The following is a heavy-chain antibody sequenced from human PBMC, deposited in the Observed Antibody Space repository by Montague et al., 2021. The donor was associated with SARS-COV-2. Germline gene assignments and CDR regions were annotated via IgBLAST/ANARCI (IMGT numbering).Heavy chain of an antibody. J-gene: IGHJ6*02. V-gene: IGHV4-61*08. CDR1: GGSVNSGGYY. CDR3: ARDRTADDYDDYETAGYSYYYGMDV. D-gene: IGHD4-17*01. Sequence: SETLSLTCTVSGGSVNSGGYYWIWMRQPPGKGLKGIRNICYSGTTNYNPTLRSRISISIDTSQNQFSLKLSSVTAADTAVYYCARDRTADDYDDYETAGYSYYYGMDVWGQGTTVTVSS. CDR2: ICYSGTT.